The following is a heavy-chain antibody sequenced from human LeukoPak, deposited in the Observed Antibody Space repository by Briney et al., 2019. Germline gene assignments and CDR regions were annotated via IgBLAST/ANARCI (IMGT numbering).Heavy chain of an antibody. Sequence: PGGSLRLSCAASGFTFSSYSMNWVRQAPGKGLEWVAAISTTSGNIYYADSVKGRFTISRDNAKNSLYLQMNSLRAEDTALYYCARRAPSHDFDDWGQGTLVTVSS. CDR3: ARRAPSHDFDD. CDR2: ISTTSGNI. CDR1: GFTFSSYS. J-gene: IGHJ4*02. V-gene: IGHV3-21*01.